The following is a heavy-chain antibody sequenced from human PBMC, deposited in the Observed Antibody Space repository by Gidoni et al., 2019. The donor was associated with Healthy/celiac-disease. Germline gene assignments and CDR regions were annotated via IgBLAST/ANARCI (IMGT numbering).Heavy chain of an antibody. CDR2: INPSGGST. D-gene: IGHD1-26*01. Sequence: QVQLVQSGAEVKKPGASVKVSCKASGYTFTSYYMHWVRQAPGQGLEWMGIINPSGGSTSNEKKSQGRATRTRATSTSTVYMELSNRSSEDTAVYYCARGGGWVGATPYYYYGMDVWGQGTTVTVSS. CDR1: GYTFTSYY. V-gene: IGHV1-46*03. CDR3: ARGGGWVGATPYYYYGMDV. J-gene: IGHJ6*02.